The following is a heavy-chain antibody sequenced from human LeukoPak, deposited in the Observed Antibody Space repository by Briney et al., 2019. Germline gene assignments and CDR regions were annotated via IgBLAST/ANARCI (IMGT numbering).Heavy chain of an antibody. D-gene: IGHD3-10*01. J-gene: IGHJ4*02. CDR2: IYYSGST. V-gene: IGHV4-31*03. CDR1: GGSISSGGYY. Sequence: SQTLSLTCTVSGGSISSGGYYWSWIRQHPGKGLEWIGYIYYSGSTYYNPSLKSRVTISVDTSKNQFSLKLSSVTAADTAVYYCARRAMYYYGSWSYSFFDYWGQGTLVTVSS. CDR3: ARRAMYYYGSWSYSFFDY.